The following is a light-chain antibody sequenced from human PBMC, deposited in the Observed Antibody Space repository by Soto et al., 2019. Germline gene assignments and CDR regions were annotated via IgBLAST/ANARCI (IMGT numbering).Light chain of an antibody. J-gene: IGLJ1*01. V-gene: IGLV1-40*01. CDR1: SSNIGAGYD. CDR3: QSYDSSLTGYV. Sequence: QSVLTQPPSVSGAPGQRVTISCTGSSSNIGAGYDVHWYQQLPGTAPKLLIYDNSNRPSGVPDRFSDSKSGTSASLAITGLQAEDEAEYYCQSYDSSLTGYVFGSGTKVTVL. CDR2: DNS.